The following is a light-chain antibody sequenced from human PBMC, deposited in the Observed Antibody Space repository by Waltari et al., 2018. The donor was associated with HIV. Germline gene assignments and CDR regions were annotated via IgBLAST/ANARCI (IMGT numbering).Light chain of an antibody. CDR3: QQYNKSPYT. Sequence: IVLTQSPGTMSLSPGARATLSCSARQSISTNYFAWYQQKPGQAPRLLISGASSRATGIPDRFSGGGSGTDFTLTISRLEPEDFAVYYCQQYNKSPYTFGQGTKLDIK. J-gene: IGKJ2*01. V-gene: IGKV3-20*01. CDR1: QSISTNY. CDR2: GAS.